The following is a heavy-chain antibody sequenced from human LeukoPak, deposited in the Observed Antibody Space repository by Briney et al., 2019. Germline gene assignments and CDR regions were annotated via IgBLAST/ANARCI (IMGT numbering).Heavy chain of an antibody. V-gene: IGHV1-58*01. CDR2: IVVGSGNT. J-gene: IGHJ3*01. D-gene: IGHD3-22*01. CDR1: GFTFTSSA. Sequence: SVKVSCKASGFTFTSSAVQWVRQARGQRLEWIGWIVVGSGNTNYAQKFQERVTITRDMSTSTAYMELSSLRSEDTAVYYCARARGYYYDSSTDSGDWGQGTMVTVSS. CDR3: ARARGYYYDSSTDSGD.